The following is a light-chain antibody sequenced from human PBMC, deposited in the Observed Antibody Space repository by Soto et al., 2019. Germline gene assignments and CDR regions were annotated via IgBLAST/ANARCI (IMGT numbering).Light chain of an antibody. J-gene: IGLJ2*01. Sequence: QSVLTQPASVSGSPGQSITISCTATSSDVGGYNHVSWYQHSPGKAPKLILFAVSDRPSGVSHRFSGSKSGNTASLTISGLQADDEADYYCCSYTSLSTVVFGGGTKLTVL. CDR2: AVS. CDR3: CSYTSLSTVV. CDR1: SSDVGGYNH. V-gene: IGLV2-14*01.